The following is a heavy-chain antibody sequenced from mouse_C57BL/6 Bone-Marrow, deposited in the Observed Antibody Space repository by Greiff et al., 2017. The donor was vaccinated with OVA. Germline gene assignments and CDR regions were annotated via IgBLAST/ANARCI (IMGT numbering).Heavy chain of an antibody. V-gene: IGHV3-6*01. CDR1: GYSITSGYY. J-gene: IGHJ1*03. CDR3: ARVSNSGYFDV. Sequence: EVQLVESGPGLVKPSQSLSLTCSVTGYSITSGYYWNWIRQFPGNKLEWMGYISYDGSNNYNPSLKNRISITRDTSKNQFFLKLNSVTTEDTATYYCARVSNSGYFDVWGTGTTVTVSS. CDR2: ISYDGSN. D-gene: IGHD2-5*01.